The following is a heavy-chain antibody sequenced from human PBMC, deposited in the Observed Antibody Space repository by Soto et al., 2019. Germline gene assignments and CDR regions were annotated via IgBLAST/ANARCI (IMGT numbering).Heavy chain of an antibody. V-gene: IGHV3-74*01. CDR2: IHNDGSTT. J-gene: IGHJ5*01. Sequence: EVQLVESGGGLVQPGGSVRLSCAASGFTFSSYWMHWVRQAPGKGLMWVSRIHNDGSTTRYADSVKGRFTISRDNAKNTLYLQMSSLRVEDTAVYYCAVYAPRHWFDSWGQGTLVTVSS. D-gene: IGHD6-6*01. CDR1: GFTFSSYW. CDR3: AVYAPRHWFDS.